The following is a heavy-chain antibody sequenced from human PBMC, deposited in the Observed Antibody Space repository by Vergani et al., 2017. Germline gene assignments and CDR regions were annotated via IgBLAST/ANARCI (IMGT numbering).Heavy chain of an antibody. Sequence: QVQLVQSGAEVKKPGASVQVSCKASGYTLTSYYMHWVRQAPGQGLEWMGIINPSGGSTSYAPKFQGRVTMTRDTSTSTVYMELSSLRSEDTAVYYCARVVGRKDSSGYYVGDRGQGTLVTVSS. CDR2: INPSGGST. J-gene: IGHJ4*02. V-gene: IGHV1-46*03. CDR3: ARVVGRKDSSGYYVGD. CDR1: GYTLTSYY. D-gene: IGHD3-22*01.